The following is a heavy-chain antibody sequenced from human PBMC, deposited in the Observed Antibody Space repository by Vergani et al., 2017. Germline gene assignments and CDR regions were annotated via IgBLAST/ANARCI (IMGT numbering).Heavy chain of an antibody. D-gene: IGHD2-21*02. J-gene: IGHJ6*02. CDR3: ARHLAYCGGDCYPYYYGMDV. CDR1: GGSISSSSYY. Sequence: QLQLQESGPGLVKPSETLSLPCTVSGGSISSSSYYWGWIRPRPGKGLEWIGSIYYCGSTYYNPSLKSRVTISVDTSKNQFSLKLSSVTAADTAVYYCARHLAYCGGDCYPYYYGMDVWGQXP. V-gene: IGHV4-39*01. CDR2: IYYCGST.